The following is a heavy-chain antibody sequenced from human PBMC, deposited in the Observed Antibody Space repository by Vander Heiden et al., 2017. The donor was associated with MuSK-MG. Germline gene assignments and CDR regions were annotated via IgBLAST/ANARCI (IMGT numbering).Heavy chain of an antibody. Sequence: QVQLVQSGAEVKKPGSSVKVSCKASGGTFSRYAISWVRQAPGQGLEWMGRIIPILGIANYAQKFQGRVTITADKSTSTAYMELSSLRSEDTAVYYCASDRGGTYYYGSGSDYWGQGTLVTVSS. D-gene: IGHD3-10*01. J-gene: IGHJ4*02. CDR1: GGTFSRYA. CDR3: ASDRGGTYYYGSGSDY. CDR2: IIPILGIA. V-gene: IGHV1-69*04.